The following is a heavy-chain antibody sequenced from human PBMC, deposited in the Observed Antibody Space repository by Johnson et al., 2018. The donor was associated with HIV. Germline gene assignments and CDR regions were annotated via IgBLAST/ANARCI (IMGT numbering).Heavy chain of an antibody. CDR3: AKDIASGYTNGGTLDI. CDR2: IDTEGSGT. Sequence: VQLVESGGRLVQPGGSLRLSCAASGFSFSTYWMHWVRRVPGKGLVWVSRIDTEGSGTTYADSVKGRFTISRDNSKNSLYLQMNSLRPEDTGLYYCAKDIASGYTNGGTLDIWGQGTMVTVSS. V-gene: IGHV3-74*03. CDR1: GFSFSTYW. J-gene: IGHJ3*02. D-gene: IGHD6-19*01.